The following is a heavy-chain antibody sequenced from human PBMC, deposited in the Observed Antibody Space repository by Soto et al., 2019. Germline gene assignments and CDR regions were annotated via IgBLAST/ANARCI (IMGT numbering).Heavy chain of an antibody. CDR2: INGDGSRT. CDR1: GFTFSDYW. Sequence: EVQLVESGGGLVQPGGSLRLSCAASGFTFSDYWMHWVRQVQGEGLVWVSRINGDGSRTSYADSVKGRFTISRDNAKNTLYLQMDSLRAEDMGVFFCARVSSRRYCSGGNCYSDYWGQGALVTVSS. D-gene: IGHD2-15*01. V-gene: IGHV3-74*01. CDR3: ARVSSRRYCSGGNCYSDY. J-gene: IGHJ4*02.